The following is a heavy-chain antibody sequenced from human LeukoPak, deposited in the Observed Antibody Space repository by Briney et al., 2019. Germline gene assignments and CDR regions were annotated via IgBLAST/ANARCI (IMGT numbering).Heavy chain of an antibody. CDR1: GFRFSSYA. Sequence: GGSLRLSCAASGFRFSSYAMTWVRQAPGKGLEWVATIRVDGSTEYPVDSMKGRFTISRDNAKNSLHLQMNSLRAEDTAVYYCATYSGPDKWDASDMWGQGALVTVSS. CDR3: ATYSGPDKWDASDM. D-gene: IGHD1-26*01. J-gene: IGHJ3*02. CDR2: IRVDGSTE. V-gene: IGHV3-7*01.